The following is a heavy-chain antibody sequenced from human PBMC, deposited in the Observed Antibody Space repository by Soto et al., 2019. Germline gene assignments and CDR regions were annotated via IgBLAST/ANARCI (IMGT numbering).Heavy chain of an antibody. CDR1: GGSFSGYY. V-gene: IGHV4-34*01. CDR3: ARVHDFWSGYYRRSNWFDP. Sequence: PSETLSLTCAVFGGSFSGYYWSWIRQPPGKGLEWIGEINHSGSTNYNPSLKSRVTISVDTSKNQFSLKLSSVTAADTAVYYCARVHDFWSGYYRRSNWFDPWGQGTLVTVSS. J-gene: IGHJ5*02. CDR2: INHSGST. D-gene: IGHD3-3*01.